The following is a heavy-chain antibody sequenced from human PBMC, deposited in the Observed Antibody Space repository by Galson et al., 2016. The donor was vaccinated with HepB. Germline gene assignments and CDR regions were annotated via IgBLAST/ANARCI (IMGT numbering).Heavy chain of an antibody. CDR3: ARVGRLDFWSGFYVPPFDY. CDR2: IYYSGTT. D-gene: IGHD3-3*01. CDR1: GGSITSDGYY. Sequence: TLSLTCPVSGGSITSDGYYWSWIRQHPGKGLEWIGYIYYSGTTYYNLSLKSRVTISVDTSKNQFSLKLSPVTAADTAVYYCARVGRLDFWSGFYVPPFDYWGQGTLVTVSS. J-gene: IGHJ4*02. V-gene: IGHV4-31*03.